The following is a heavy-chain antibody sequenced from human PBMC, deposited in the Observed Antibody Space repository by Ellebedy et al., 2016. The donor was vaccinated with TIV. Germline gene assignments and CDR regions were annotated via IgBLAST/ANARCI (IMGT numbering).Heavy chain of an antibody. J-gene: IGHJ3*01. V-gene: IGHV1-24*01. Sequence: AVSVKVSCKVSGYSLTELSMHWVRQAPGKALEWMGGFDPEDGERTYAQKFQGRIILTEDTSSDTAYMELSNLRSEDTAVYYCATDLRYCTNGVCFKRFDAFDVWGQGTMVTVSS. CDR2: FDPEDGER. CDR3: ATDLRYCTNGVCFKRFDAFDV. CDR1: GYSLTELS. D-gene: IGHD2-8*01.